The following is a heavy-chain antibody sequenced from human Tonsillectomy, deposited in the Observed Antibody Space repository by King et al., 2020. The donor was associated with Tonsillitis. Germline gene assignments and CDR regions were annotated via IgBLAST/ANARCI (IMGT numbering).Heavy chain of an antibody. Sequence: VQLQQSGPGLVKSSQTLSLTCAISGDSVSSNSAAWNWIRQSPSRGLEWLGRTYYRPKWYFDYALSVKSRITINPDTSKNQFSLQLNSVTPEDTAVYYCARDLSWNFPPYFYMDVWGKGTTVTVSS. CDR2: TYYRPKWYF. V-gene: IGHV6-1*01. CDR1: GDSVSSNSAA. D-gene: IGHD1-7*01. J-gene: IGHJ6*03. CDR3: ARDLSWNFPPYFYMDV.